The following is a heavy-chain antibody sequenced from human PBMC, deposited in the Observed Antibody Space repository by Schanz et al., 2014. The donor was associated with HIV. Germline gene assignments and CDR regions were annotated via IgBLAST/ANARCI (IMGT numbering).Heavy chain of an antibody. V-gene: IGHV3-33*01. J-gene: IGHJ4*02. CDR3: ARRRADQKTFDY. D-gene: IGHD2-2*01. Sequence: QVQLVESGGGVVQPGRSLRLSCTASGFTFSSYAIHWVRQAPGKGLEWVAVIWYDGNNKSYADSVEGRFTISRDNSKNTVYLQMNSLRAEDTALFYCARRRADQKTFDYWGQGALVTVSS. CDR2: IWYDGNNK. CDR1: GFTFSSYA.